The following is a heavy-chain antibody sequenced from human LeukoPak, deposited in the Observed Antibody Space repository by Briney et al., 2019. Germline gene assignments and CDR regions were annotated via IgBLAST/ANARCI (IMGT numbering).Heavy chain of an antibody. Sequence: ASVKVSCKASGYTFTSYGISWVRQAPGQGLEWMRWISAYNGNTNYAQKLQGRVTMTTDISTSTAYMELRSLRSDDTAVYYCARVDYGDYVYYFDYWGQGTLVTVSS. J-gene: IGHJ4*02. CDR2: ISAYNGNT. D-gene: IGHD4-17*01. V-gene: IGHV1-18*01. CDR1: GYTFTSYG. CDR3: ARVDYGDYVYYFDY.